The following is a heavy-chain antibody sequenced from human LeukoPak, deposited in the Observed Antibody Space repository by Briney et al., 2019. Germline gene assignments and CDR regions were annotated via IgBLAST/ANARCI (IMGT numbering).Heavy chain of an antibody. CDR1: GFTFSSYS. Sequence: GGSLRLSCAASGFTFSSYSMNWVRQAPGKGLEWVSSISSSSSYIYYADSVKGRFTISRDNAKNSLYLQMNSLRAEDTAVYYCARSYYDYVWGSYLLEGLFDYWGQGTLVTVSS. CDR3: ARSYYDYVWGSYLLEGLFDY. D-gene: IGHD3-16*01. CDR2: ISSSSSYI. V-gene: IGHV3-21*01. J-gene: IGHJ4*02.